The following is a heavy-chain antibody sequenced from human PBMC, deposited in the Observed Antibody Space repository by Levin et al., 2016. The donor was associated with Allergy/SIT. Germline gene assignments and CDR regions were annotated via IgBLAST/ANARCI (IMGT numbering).Heavy chain of an antibody. V-gene: IGHV4-59*01. CDR3: ARVSLYYYYGMDV. J-gene: IGHJ6*02. CDR2: IYYSGST. Sequence: WIRQPPGKGLEWIGYIYYSGSTNYNPSLKSRVTISVDTSKNQFSLKLSSVTAADTAVYYCARVSLYYYYGMDVWGQGTTVTVSS.